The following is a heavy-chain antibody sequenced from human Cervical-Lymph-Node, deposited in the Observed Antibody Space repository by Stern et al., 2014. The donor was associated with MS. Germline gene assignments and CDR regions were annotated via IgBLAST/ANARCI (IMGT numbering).Heavy chain of an antibody. CDR2: ITSHGGII. CDR3: AKDVHDYGDYGFDS. Sequence: EVQLVESGGGLVQPGGSLRLSCGASGFTFSSYDMNWVRQAPGQGLEWVSTITSHGGIIYYADSVKGRFTISRDNAKNTLYLQMSSLRGEDTAVYYCAKDVHDYGDYGFDSWGQGTLVTVSS. CDR1: GFTFSSYD. D-gene: IGHD4-17*01. J-gene: IGHJ4*02. V-gene: IGHV3-23*04.